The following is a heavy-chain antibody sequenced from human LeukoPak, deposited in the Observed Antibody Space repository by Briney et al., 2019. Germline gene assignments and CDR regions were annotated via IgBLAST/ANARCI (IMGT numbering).Heavy chain of an antibody. CDR1: GGSFSGYY. CDR3: AATGADPTNRTNDY. CDR2: INHSGST. D-gene: IGHD1-7*01. Sequence: SETLSLTCAVYGGSFSGYYWSWIRQPPGKGLEWIGEINHSGSTNYNPSLKSRVTISVDTSKNQFSLKLSSVTAADTAVYYCAATGADPTNRTNDYWGQGTLVTVSS. V-gene: IGHV4-34*01. J-gene: IGHJ4*02.